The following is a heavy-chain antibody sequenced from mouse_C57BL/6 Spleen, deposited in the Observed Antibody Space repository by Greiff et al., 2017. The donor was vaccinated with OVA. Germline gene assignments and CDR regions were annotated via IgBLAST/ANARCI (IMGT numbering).Heavy chain of an antibody. Sequence: QVQLQQSGAELVRPGTSVKMSCKASGYTFTNYWIGWVKQRPGHGLEWIGDIYPGGGCTNYNEKFKGKATLTADKSSSTAYMQLSSLTSEDSAFYYCARRYSNCGGFDYWGQGTTLTVSS. CDR1: GYTFTNYW. D-gene: IGHD2-5*01. J-gene: IGHJ2*01. CDR2: IYPGGGCT. V-gene: IGHV1-63*01. CDR3: ARRYSNCGGFDY.